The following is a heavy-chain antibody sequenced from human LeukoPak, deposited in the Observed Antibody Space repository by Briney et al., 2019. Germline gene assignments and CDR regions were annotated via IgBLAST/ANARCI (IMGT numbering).Heavy chain of an antibody. CDR3: ARGYGDEPNAFDI. CDR2: IYYSGST. J-gene: IGHJ3*02. CDR1: GGSISSSSYY. D-gene: IGHD4-17*01. Sequence: SETLSLTCTVSGGSISSSSYYWGWIRQPPGKGLEWIGSIYYSGSTYYNPSLKSRVTISVDTSKNQFSLNLSSVTAADTAVYYCARGYGDEPNAFDIWGQGTMVTVSS. V-gene: IGHV4-39*07.